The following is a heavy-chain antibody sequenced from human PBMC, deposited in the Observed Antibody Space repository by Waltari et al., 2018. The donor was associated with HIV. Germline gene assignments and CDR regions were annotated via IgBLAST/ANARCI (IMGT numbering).Heavy chain of an antibody. D-gene: IGHD2-21*01. J-gene: IGHJ3*02. V-gene: IGHV4-34*01. CDR3: AVHVFHAFDI. Sequence: QVQLQQWGAGLLKPSETLSLTCAVYGGSFSGYYWSWIRQPPGKGLEWIGEINHSGSTNYNPSLKSRVTISVDTSKNQFSLKLSSVTAADTAVYYCAVHVFHAFDIWGQGTMVTVSS. CDR2: INHSGST. CDR1: GGSFSGYY.